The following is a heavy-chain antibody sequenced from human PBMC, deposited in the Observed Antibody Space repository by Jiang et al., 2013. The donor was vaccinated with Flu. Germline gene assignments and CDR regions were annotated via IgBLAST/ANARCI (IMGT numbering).Heavy chain of an antibody. CDR1: GFTFSDYY. V-gene: IGHV3-11*03. D-gene: IGHD3-10*01. J-gene: IGHJ3*02. CDR2: ISSSSSYT. Sequence: VQLLESGGGLVKPGGSLRLSCAASGFTFSDYYMSWIRQAPGKGLEWVSYISSSSSYTNYADSVKGRFTISRDNAKNSLYLQMNSLRAEDTAVYYCARQGLLWFGEGSAFDIWGQGTMVTVSS. CDR3: ARQGLLWFGEGSAFDI.